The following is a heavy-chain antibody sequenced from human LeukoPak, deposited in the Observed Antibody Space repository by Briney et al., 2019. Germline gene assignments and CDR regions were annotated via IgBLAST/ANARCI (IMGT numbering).Heavy chain of an antibody. J-gene: IGHJ4*02. D-gene: IGHD6-19*01. CDR2: ISYDGSNK. Sequence: PGRSLRLSCAASGFTFSSYAMHWFRQAPGRGLEWVAVISYDGSNKYYADSVKGRFTISRDNSKNTLYLQMNSLRAEDTAVYYCARDSQWLVHFDYWGQGTLVTVSS. CDR3: ARDSQWLVHFDY. V-gene: IGHV3-30*04. CDR1: GFTFSSYA.